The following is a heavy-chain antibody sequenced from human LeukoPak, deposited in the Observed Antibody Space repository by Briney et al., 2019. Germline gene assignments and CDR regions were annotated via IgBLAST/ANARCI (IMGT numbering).Heavy chain of an antibody. CDR2: IYPGDSDT. Sequence: GESLQISCKGSGYSFTSYWIGWVRQMPGKGLGWMGIIYPGDSDTRYSPSFQGQVTISADKSISTAYLQWSSLKASDTAMYYCARRHYYGSGSYPLPFDYWGQGTLVTVSS. CDR3: ARRHYYGSGSYPLPFDY. CDR1: GYSFTSYW. D-gene: IGHD3-10*01. J-gene: IGHJ4*02. V-gene: IGHV5-51*01.